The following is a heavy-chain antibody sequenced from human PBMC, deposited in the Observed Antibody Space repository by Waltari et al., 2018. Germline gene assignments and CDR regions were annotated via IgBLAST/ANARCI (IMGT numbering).Heavy chain of an antibody. J-gene: IGHJ6*02. CDR3: ATGYCSGGSCPPVGYYYGMDV. Sequence: QVQLVQSGAEVKKPGASVKVSCKVSGYTLTELSMHWVRQAPGKGLEWMGGLDPEDVETIYAQKFQGRVTMTEDTSTDTAYMELSSLRSEDTAVYYCATGYCSGGSCPPVGYYYGMDVWGQGTTVTVSS. D-gene: IGHD2-15*01. CDR1: GYTLTELS. CDR2: LDPEDVET. V-gene: IGHV1-24*01.